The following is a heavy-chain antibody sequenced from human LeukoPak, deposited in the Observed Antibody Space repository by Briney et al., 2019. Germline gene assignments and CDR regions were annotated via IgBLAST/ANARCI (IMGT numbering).Heavy chain of an antibody. CDR3: ASSPLVLRFDP. CDR1: RIAFNSYA. D-gene: IGHD3-16*02. J-gene: IGHJ5*02. V-gene: IGHV4-34*01. Sequence: GSLRLSCAASRIAFNSYAMSWIRQPPGKGLEWIGEINHSGSTNYNPSLKSRVTISVDTSKNQFSLKLRSVTAADTAVYYCASSPLVLRFDPWGQGTLVTVSS. CDR2: INHSGST.